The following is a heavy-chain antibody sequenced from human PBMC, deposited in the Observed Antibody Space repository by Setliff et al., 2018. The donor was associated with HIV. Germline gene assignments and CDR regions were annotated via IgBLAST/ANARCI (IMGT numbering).Heavy chain of an antibody. CDR3: ARVFVDTAVLRVLEYYFDS. J-gene: IGHJ4*02. CDR2: IYYSGST. V-gene: IGHV4-59*08. D-gene: IGHD5-18*01. Sequence: SETLSLTCTVSGGSISSYYWSWIRQPPGKGLEWIGYIYYSGSTNYNPSLKSRVTISVDTSKNQFSLKLSSVTAADTAVYYCARVFVDTAVLRVLEYYFDSWGRGTLVT. CDR1: GGSISSYY.